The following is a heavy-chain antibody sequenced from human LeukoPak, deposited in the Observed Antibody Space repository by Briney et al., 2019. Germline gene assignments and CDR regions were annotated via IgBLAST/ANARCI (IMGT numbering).Heavy chain of an antibody. V-gene: IGHV4-34*01. CDR3: ARGIGSGPTPSRYGVSSFDY. J-gene: IGHJ4*02. CDR2: INHSGST. CDR1: GGSFSSYY. D-gene: IGHD2-2*01. Sequence: PSETLSLTCAVYGGSFSSYYWSWIRQPPGKGLEWIGEINHSGSTNYNPSLKSRVTISVDTSKNQFSLKVSSVTAADTAVYYCARGIGSGPTPSRYGVSSFDYWGQGTLVTVSS.